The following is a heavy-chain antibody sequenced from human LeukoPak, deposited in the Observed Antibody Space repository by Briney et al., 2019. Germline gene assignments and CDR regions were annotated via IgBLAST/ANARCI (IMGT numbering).Heavy chain of an antibody. CDR3: ARDPPYDYNNYDYYYGLDV. CDR1: GYTFCSYG. D-gene: IGHD4-11*01. CDR2: ISAYNGNT. Sequence: ASVTVSCKASGYTFCSYGISWVRQAPGQGLEWMGWISAYNGNTYYAQKLQGRVTMTTDTSTSTAYMELRSLRSDDTAVYYCARDPPYDYNNYDYYYGLDVWGQGTTVTVSS. V-gene: IGHV1-18*01. J-gene: IGHJ6*02.